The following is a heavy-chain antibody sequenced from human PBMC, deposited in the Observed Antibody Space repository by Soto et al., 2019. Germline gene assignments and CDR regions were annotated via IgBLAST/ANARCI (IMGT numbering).Heavy chain of an antibody. Sequence: SETLSLTCTVSGGSISSSSYYWGWIRQPPGKGLEWIGSIYYSGSTYYNPSLKSRVTISVDTSKNQFSLKLSSVTAADTAVYYCARTRNYYDSSGYYLEWYFDLWGRGTLVTVSS. CDR2: IYYSGST. CDR3: ARTRNYYDSSGYYLEWYFDL. D-gene: IGHD3-22*01. CDR1: GGSISSSSYY. V-gene: IGHV4-39*01. J-gene: IGHJ2*01.